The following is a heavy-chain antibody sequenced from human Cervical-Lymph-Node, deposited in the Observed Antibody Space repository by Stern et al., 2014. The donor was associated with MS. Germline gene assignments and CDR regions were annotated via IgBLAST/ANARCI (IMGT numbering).Heavy chain of an antibody. V-gene: IGHV3-30-3*01. J-gene: IGHJ4*02. CDR3: ARGWEALDY. D-gene: IGHD1-26*01. CDR1: GFSFSSWA. CDR2: ISHDGSLA. Sequence: VQLVQSGGGVVQPGRSLRLSCTASGFSFSSWALHWVRQAPGKGLEWVAVISHDGSLAYDADSVKGRFTVSRDNSRNTLYLEMNSLRLEDTAVYFCARGWEALDYWGQGTLVTVSS.